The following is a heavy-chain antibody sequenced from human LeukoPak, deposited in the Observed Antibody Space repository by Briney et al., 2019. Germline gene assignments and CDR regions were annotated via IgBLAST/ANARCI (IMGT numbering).Heavy chain of an antibody. J-gene: IGHJ3*02. V-gene: IGHV1-2*02. CDR3: ARGEDINAYDILNI. D-gene: IGHD3-9*01. CDR1: GYTFTGHY. Sequence: ASVKVSCKASGYTFTGHYIHWVRQAPGQGLEWMGWINPNTGGTNYAQKFQGRVTMTRDTSITTAYMELSRLRSDDTAVYYCARGEDINAYDILNIWGQGTMVTVSS. CDR2: INPNTGGT.